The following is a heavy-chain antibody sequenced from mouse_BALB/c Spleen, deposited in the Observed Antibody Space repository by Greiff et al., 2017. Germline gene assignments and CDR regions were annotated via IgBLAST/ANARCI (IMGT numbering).Heavy chain of an antibody. D-gene: IGHD4-1*01. CDR3: ARDGSGLDY. CDR1: GYSITSDYA. V-gene: IGHV3-2*02. CDR2: ISYSGST. J-gene: IGHJ2*01. Sequence: EVQLVESGPGLVKPSQSLSLTCTVTGYSITSDYAWNWIRQFPGNKLEWMGYISYSGSTSYNPSLKSRISITRDTSKNQFFLQLNSVTTEDTATYYCARDGSGLDYWGQGTTLTVSS.